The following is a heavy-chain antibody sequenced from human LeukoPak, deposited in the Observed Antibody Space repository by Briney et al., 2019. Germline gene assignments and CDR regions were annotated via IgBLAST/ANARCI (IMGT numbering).Heavy chain of an antibody. Sequence: SETLSLTCTVSGGSISSYYWSWIRQPPGKGLEWIGYIYYSGSTNYNPSLKSRVTISVDTSKNQFSLKLSSVTAADTAVYYCARGYSGYAYYYYYYYMDVWGKGTTVTVSS. V-gene: IGHV4-59*01. CDR2: IYYSGST. CDR3: ARGYSGYAYYYYYYYMDV. D-gene: IGHD5-12*01. J-gene: IGHJ6*03. CDR1: GGSISSYY.